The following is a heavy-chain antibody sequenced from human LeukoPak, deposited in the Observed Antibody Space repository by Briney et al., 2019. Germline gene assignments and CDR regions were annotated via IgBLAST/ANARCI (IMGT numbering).Heavy chain of an antibody. CDR1: GYTFTSYG. CDR2: ISAYNGNT. D-gene: IGHD5-18*01. J-gene: IGHJ4*02. V-gene: IGHV1-18*01. CDR3: ARDKGYGPASTLTDY. Sequence: ASVKVSCKASGYTFTSYGISWVRQAPGQGLEWMGWISAYNGNTNYAQKLQGRVTMTTDTSTSTAYMELRSLRSDDTAVYYCARDKGYGPASTLTDYWGQGTLVIVSS.